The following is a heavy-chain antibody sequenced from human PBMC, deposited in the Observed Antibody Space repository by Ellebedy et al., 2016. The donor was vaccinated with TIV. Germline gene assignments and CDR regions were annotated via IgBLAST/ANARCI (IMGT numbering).Heavy chain of an antibody. Sequence: ASVKVSXKTSSYTFTSYSINWVRQAPGQGLEWMGWISGFNGDTNFAQQFQGRVTLTTDTSTSTAYMELRSLRPDDTAVYFCARGQAGMNYFDSHFDSWGQGTLVTVSS. D-gene: IGHD3-22*01. CDR2: ISGFNGDT. V-gene: IGHV1-18*04. CDR3: ARGQAGMNYFDSHFDS. J-gene: IGHJ4*02. CDR1: SYTFTSYS.